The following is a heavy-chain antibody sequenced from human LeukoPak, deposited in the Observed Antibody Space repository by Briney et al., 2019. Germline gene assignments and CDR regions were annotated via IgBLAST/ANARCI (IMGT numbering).Heavy chain of an antibody. D-gene: IGHD3-16*01. J-gene: IGHJ4*02. CDR2: INQDGSEI. CDR3: ARDTGGIFDY. Sequence: PGGSLRLSCAASRFTFSSYWMSWVRQAPGKGLEWVANINQDGSEIHYVDSVRGRFTISRDNAKNSLYLQMNSLRVEDTAVYYCARDTGGIFDYWGQGTLVTVSS. V-gene: IGHV3-7*01. CDR1: RFTFSSYW.